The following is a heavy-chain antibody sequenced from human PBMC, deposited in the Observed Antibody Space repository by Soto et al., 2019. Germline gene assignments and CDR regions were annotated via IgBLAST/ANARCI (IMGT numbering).Heavy chain of an antibody. J-gene: IGHJ4*02. V-gene: IGHV3-23*01. D-gene: IGHD3-22*01. CDR1: GFTFSSYA. Sequence: SLRLSCAASGFTFSSYAMSWVRQAPGKGLEWVSAISGSGGSTYYADSVKGRFTISRDNSKNTLYLQMNSLRAEDTAVYYCAKGYSSGYTFDYWGQGTLVTVSS. CDR2: ISGSGGST. CDR3: AKGYSSGYTFDY.